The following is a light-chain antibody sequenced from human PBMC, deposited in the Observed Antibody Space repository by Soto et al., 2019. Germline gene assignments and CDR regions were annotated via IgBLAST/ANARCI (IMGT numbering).Light chain of an antibody. CDR3: ISYARSDTYV. Sequence: QSALTQPPSASGSPGQSVTISCTGPSSDVGTYNYVSWHQQHPGKAPKLLIYEVSKRPSGVPDRFSGSKSGNTASLTVSGLQAEDEADYYCISYARSDTYVFGTGTKLTVL. CDR1: SSDVGTYNY. CDR2: EVS. J-gene: IGLJ1*01. V-gene: IGLV2-8*01.